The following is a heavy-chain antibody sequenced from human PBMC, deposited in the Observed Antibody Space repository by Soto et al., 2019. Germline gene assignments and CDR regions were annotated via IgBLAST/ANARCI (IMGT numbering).Heavy chain of an antibody. CDR2: MNPNSGNT. CDR1: GYTFTSYD. J-gene: IGHJ6*03. CDR3: VRARGGYYYGSGSYRYYYYYYMDV. D-gene: IGHD3-10*01. V-gene: IGHV1-8*01. Sequence: ASVKVSCKASGYTFTSYDINWVRQATGQGLEWMGWMNPNSGNTGYAQKFQGRVTMTRNTSISTAYMELSSLRSEDTAVYYCVRARGGYYYGSGSYRYYYYYYMDVWGKGTTVTVS.